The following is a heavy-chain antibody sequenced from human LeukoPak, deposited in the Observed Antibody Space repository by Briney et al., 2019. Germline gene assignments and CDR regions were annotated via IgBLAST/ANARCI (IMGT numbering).Heavy chain of an antibody. D-gene: IGHD1-26*01. CDR1: GFTFSSYA. CDR2: ISYDGSNK. V-gene: IGHV3-30-3*01. CDR3: ASNWDKEYYFDY. J-gene: IGHJ4*02. Sequence: PGGSLRLSCAASGFTFSSYAMHWVRQAPGKGLEWVAVISYDGSNKYYADSVKGRFTISRDNSKNTLYLQMNSLRAEDTAVYYCASNWDKEYYFDYWGQGTLVTVSS.